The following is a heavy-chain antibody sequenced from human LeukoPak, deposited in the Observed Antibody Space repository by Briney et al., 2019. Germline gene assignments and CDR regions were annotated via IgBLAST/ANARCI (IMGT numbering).Heavy chain of an antibody. CDR2: ILYDGSNE. J-gene: IGHJ4*02. V-gene: IGHV3-30*18. Sequence: GGSLRLSCAASGFTFSNYAMSWVRQAPGMGLEWVALILYDGSNEYYADSVQGRFTISRDSSRNALYLQMNSLRAEDTAVYYCAKDGTGGYYYLDYWGQGTLVTVSS. D-gene: IGHD3-22*01. CDR3: AKDGTGGYYYLDY. CDR1: GFTFSNYA.